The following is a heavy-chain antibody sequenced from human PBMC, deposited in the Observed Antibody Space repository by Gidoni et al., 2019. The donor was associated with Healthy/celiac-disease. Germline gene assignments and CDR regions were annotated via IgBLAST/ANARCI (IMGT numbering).Heavy chain of an antibody. Sequence: EVQLVESGGGLVQPGSSLRLSCAASGFTFADYALHWGRQAPGKGREWVSGISWDSGSIGYADSVKGRFTISRDNAKNSLYLPMNSLRAEDTALYYCAKDIGHLHLGELSYGIDYWGQGTLETVSS. V-gene: IGHV3-9*01. CDR3: AKDIGHLHLGELSYGIDY. CDR1: GFTFADYA. J-gene: IGHJ4*02. D-gene: IGHD3-16*02. CDR2: ISWDSGSI.